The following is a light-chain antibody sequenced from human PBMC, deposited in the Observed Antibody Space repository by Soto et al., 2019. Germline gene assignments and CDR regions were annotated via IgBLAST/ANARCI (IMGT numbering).Light chain of an antibody. J-gene: IGLJ2*01. CDR3: SSYAGSNNVV. Sequence: QSALTQPPSASGSPGQSVTISCTGTSSDVGGYNYVSWYQQHPGKAPKLMIYEVSTRPSGVPDRFSGSKSGNTASLTVSGLQAEEEADYYCSSYAGSNNVVFGGGTKVTVL. CDR2: EVS. CDR1: SSDVGGYNY. V-gene: IGLV2-8*01.